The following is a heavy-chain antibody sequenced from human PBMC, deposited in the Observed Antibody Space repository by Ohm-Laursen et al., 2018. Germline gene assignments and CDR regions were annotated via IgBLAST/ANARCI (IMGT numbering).Heavy chain of an antibody. Sequence: SETLSLTCTVSGDSISGRYWSWIRQPPGKGLEWIGNIDDNGNTNYNPSLQSRVTISINTSKNQFSLRLTSVTAADSAVYYCATILPGTWYAFDMWGQGTMVTVSS. D-gene: IGHD1-1*01. CDR1: GDSISGRY. CDR3: ATILPGTWYAFDM. J-gene: IGHJ3*02. V-gene: IGHV4-59*11. CDR2: IDDNGNT.